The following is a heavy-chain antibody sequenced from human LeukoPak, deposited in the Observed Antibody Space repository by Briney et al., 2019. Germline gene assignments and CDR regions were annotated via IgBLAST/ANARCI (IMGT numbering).Heavy chain of an antibody. CDR2: IYHNEIT. Sequence: KSSETLSLTCTVSGGSIINNYWSWIRQPPGKGLEWIGYIYHNEITNYNPSLESRISISVDTSKNLFSLRLSSVTAADTGVYFCARGGGPGYDNSGPLDYWGQGTLVTVSS. V-gene: IGHV4-4*09. CDR3: ARGGGPGYDNSGPLDY. CDR1: GGSIINNY. D-gene: IGHD3-22*01. J-gene: IGHJ4*02.